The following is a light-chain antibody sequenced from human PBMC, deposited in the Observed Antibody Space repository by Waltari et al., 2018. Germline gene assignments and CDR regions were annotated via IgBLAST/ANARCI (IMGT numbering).Light chain of an antibody. CDR2: AAS. CDR1: QRLSSPY. CDR3: QQYGSSPRT. V-gene: IGKV3-20*01. Sequence: EVVLTQSPDTLSVFPGERATLSCRASQRLSSPYIAWYQLKPGQAPRLRIYAASSRTSGTPDRFSGSGSGTDFTLTISRLEPEDFAVYYCQQYGSSPRTFGPGTRVDI. J-gene: IGKJ3*01.